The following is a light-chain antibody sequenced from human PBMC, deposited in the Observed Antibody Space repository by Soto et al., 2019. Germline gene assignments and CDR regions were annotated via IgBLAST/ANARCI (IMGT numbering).Light chain of an antibody. CDR2: SNN. Sequence: QSVLTQPASVSGSPGQSITISCTGTSSNIGSNTVNWYQQLPGTAPKLLIYSNNQRPSGVPDRFSGSKSGTSASLAISGLQSEDEADYYCATWDDSLNGYVFATGTKVTVL. CDR1: SSNIGSNT. CDR3: ATWDDSLNGYV. J-gene: IGLJ1*01. V-gene: IGLV1-44*01.